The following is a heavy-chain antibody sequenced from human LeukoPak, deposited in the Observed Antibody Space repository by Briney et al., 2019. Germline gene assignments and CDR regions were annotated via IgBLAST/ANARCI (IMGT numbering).Heavy chain of an antibody. V-gene: IGHV3-23*01. D-gene: IGHD6-19*01. CDR3: AKDLSRAVAADWFDP. J-gene: IGHJ5*02. CDR2: ISGVST. CDR1: GFTFSSYD. Sequence: GGSLRLSCAASGFTFSSYDMSWVRQAPGKGLEWVSSISGVSTYYTDSVKGRFTISRDNSKNTLYLQMNSLRIDDTAIYYCAKDLSRAVAADWFDPRGRGTLVTVSS.